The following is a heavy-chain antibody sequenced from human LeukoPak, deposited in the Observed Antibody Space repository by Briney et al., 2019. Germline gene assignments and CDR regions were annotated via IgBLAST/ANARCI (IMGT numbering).Heavy chain of an antibody. CDR3: ARDPYYYGSGSYHNWFDP. J-gene: IGHJ5*02. CDR1: GFTFSSYS. V-gene: IGHV3-48*01. Sequence: GGSLRLSCAASGFTFSSYSMNWVRRAPGKGLEWVSYISSSSSTIYYADSVKGRFTISRDNAKNSLYLQMNSLRAEDTAVYYCARDPYYYGSGSYHNWFDPWGQGTLVTVSS. D-gene: IGHD3-10*01. CDR2: ISSSSSTI.